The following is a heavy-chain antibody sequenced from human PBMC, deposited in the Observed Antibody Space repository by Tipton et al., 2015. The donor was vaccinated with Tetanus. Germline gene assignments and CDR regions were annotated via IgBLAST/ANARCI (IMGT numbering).Heavy chain of an antibody. CDR2: IYYSGST. D-gene: IGHD3-10*01. CDR3: ASHYGSGSDDAFDI. Sequence: TLSLTCTVSGGSISSYYWSWIRQPAGKGLEWIGHIYYSGSTNYNPSLKSRVTISVDTSKHQFSLKLSSVTAADTAVYYCASHYGSGSDDAFDIWGQGTMVTVSS. CDR1: GGSISSYY. V-gene: IGHV4-59*12. J-gene: IGHJ3*02.